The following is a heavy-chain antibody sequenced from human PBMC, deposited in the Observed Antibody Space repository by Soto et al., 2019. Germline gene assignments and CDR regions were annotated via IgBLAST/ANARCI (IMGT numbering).Heavy chain of an antibody. D-gene: IGHD2-2*01. CDR1: GFTFSSYI. CDR2: ISSSSNYI. Sequence: GGSLRLSCAASGFTFSSYIMNWVRQAPGKGLEWVSSISSSSNYIYHADSVKGRFTISRDNAKNSLYLQMNSLRAEDTAVYYCARRLVPAAMSYYYYGTDVWGQGTTVTVSS. V-gene: IGHV3-21*01. CDR3: ARRLVPAAMSYYYYGTDV. J-gene: IGHJ6*02.